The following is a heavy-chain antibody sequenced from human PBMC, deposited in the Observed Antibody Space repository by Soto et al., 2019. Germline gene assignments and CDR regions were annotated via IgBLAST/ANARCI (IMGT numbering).Heavy chain of an antibody. CDR2: ISYYSGSI. CDR3: AKSTGGTANGLDV. V-gene: IGHV3-9*01. CDR1: GFSFDDYA. D-gene: IGHD2-8*02. Sequence: EVKLVESGGGVVQPGRSLRLSCAASGFSFDDYAMHWVRQAPGKGLEWVSGISYYSGSIGYADSVKGRFTISRDNAKKSLYLQMNSLRGEDTALYYCAKSTGGTANGLDVWGQGTTVTVSS. J-gene: IGHJ6*02.